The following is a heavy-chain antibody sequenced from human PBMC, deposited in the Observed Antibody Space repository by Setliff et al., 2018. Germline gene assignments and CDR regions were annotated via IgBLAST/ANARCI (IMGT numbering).Heavy chain of an antibody. CDR3: ARRATYYNFWSGYYDY. V-gene: IGHV4-4*02. J-gene: IGHJ4*02. CDR1: GGSISSGNW. Sequence: SETLSLTCAVSGGSISSGNWWSWVRQTPGKGLEWIGEINHSGKTNHKPSLKSRVTMSVDKSKNQFSLKLNSVTAADTAVYYCARRATYYNFWSGYYDYWGQGTLVTVSS. D-gene: IGHD3-3*01. CDR2: INHSGKT.